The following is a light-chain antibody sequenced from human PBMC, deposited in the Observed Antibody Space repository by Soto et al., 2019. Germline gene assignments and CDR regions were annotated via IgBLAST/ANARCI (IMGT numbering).Light chain of an antibody. V-gene: IGLV2-14*01. CDR2: EVS. Sequence: QSAPTQPASVSGSPGQSITISCTGTSNDIGDYKYVSWYQQHPGKVPKLIIYEVSNRPSGVSNRFSGSKSGNTASLTISVLQAEDEADYFCGSYTTTSIGVFGGGTKLTVL. CDR1: SNDIGDYKY. J-gene: IGLJ3*02. CDR3: GSYTTTSIGV.